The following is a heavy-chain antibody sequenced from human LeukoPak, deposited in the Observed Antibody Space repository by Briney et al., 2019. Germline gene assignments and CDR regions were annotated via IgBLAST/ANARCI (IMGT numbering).Heavy chain of an antibody. CDR2: IDYTGST. J-gene: IGHJ4*02. V-gene: IGHV4-59*08. Sequence: SETLSLTCTVSGGSISSYYWSWIRQPSGKGLEWIGYIDYTGSTNYNPSLKSRVTISVDTSKNQFSLKLSSVTAADTAVYYCARHRPVGSGYCDYWGQGILVTVSS. D-gene: IGHD3-22*01. CDR3: ARHRPVGSGYCDY. CDR1: GGSISSYY.